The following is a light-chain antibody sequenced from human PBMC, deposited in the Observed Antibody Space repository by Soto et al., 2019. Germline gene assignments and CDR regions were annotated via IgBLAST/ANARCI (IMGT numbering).Light chain of an antibody. CDR1: SSNIEGNT. Sequence: QSVLTQPPSLSGTPGQSVTISCSGSSSNIEGNTVHWYQHLPGTAPTLLIYIDHNRPSGSPDRFSGSKSGTSASLAISGLQSEDEADYYCATWDDDLSAAVFGGGTQLTVL. CDR3: ATWDDDLSAAV. CDR2: IDH. V-gene: IGLV1-44*01. J-gene: IGLJ7*01.